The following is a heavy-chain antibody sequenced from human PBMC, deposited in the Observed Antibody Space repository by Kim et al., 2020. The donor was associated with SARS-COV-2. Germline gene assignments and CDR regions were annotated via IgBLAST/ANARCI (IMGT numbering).Heavy chain of an antibody. V-gene: IGHV1-69*13. CDR3: ARGLVRRGRPEYYFDY. CDR2: IIPIFGTA. J-gene: IGHJ4*02. Sequence: SVKVSCKASGGTFSSYAISWVRQAPGQGLEWMGGIIPIFGTANYAQKFQGRVTITADESTSTAYMELSSLRSEDTAVYYCARGLVRRGRPEYYFDYWGQGTLVTVSS. CDR1: GGTFSSYA. D-gene: IGHD2-15*01.